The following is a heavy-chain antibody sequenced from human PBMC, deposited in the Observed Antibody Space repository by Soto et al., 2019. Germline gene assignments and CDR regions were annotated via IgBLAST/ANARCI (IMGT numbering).Heavy chain of an antibody. Sequence: SETLSLTCAVSGGLISSGNWWTWVRQAPGKGLEWIGEIYHSGSTNYNPSLKSRVTISVDTSKSQFSLKLSSLTAADTAVYYCARGPVPVHDYVWGSYRYARLDAFDIWGQGTMVTVSS. D-gene: IGHD3-16*02. V-gene: IGHV4-4*02. CDR3: ARGPVPVHDYVWGSYRYARLDAFDI. CDR2: IYHSGST. CDR1: GGLISSGNW. J-gene: IGHJ3*02.